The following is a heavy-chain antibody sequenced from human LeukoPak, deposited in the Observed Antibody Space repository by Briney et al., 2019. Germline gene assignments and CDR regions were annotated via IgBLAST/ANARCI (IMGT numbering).Heavy chain of an antibody. CDR3: ARGRGWIDP. Sequence: GGPLRLSCEASGYTFTNNWITWFRKAPGKGMEWVANVNEDGSEQNYLDSVKGRFTISRDNAKNSVYLQMNNLRVEETAVYYCARGRGWIDPWGQGTLVTVSS. CDR1: GYTFTNNW. J-gene: IGHJ5*02. V-gene: IGHV3-7*01. CDR2: VNEDGSEQ. D-gene: IGHD5-24*01.